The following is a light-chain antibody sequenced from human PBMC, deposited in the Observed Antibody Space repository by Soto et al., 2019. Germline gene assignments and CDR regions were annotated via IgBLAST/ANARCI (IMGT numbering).Light chain of an antibody. J-gene: IGLJ3*02. CDR3: SSYTSTTTWV. V-gene: IGLV2-14*01. CDR1: SSDVGANNA. CDR2: EVR. Sequence: QSALTQPASESGSPGQSITISCTGTSSDVGANNAVSWYQQHPGKAPKLIIYEVRNRPPGVSNRFSGSKSGNAASLTISGLQAEDEADYCCSSYTSTTTWVFGGGTKLTVL.